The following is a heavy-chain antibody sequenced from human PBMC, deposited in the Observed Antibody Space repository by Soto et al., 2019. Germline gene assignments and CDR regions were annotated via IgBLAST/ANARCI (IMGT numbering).Heavy chain of an antibody. Sequence: QLQLQESGPGLVKPSETLSLTCTVSGGSISSSSYYWGWIRQPPGKGLEWIGSIYYSGSTYYNPSLKSRVTISVDTSKNQFSLKLSSVTAADTAVYYCARRSDVYGSGMSYYYYGMDVWGQGTTVTVSS. D-gene: IGHD3-10*01. CDR1: GGSISSSSYY. CDR3: ARRSDVYGSGMSYYYYGMDV. J-gene: IGHJ6*02. V-gene: IGHV4-39*01. CDR2: IYYSGST.